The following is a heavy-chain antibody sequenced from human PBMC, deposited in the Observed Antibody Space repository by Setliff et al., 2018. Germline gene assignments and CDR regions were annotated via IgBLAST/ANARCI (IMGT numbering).Heavy chain of an antibody. CDR1: GFTFSNSE. D-gene: IGHD6-19*01. CDR2: LNRSGSII. CDR3: ASPQAVGNYLGH. J-gene: IGHJ4*02. Sequence: GGSLRLSCAASGFTFSNSEMNWVRQAPGKGLEWIAFLNRSGSIIYYADSVKGRFTVSRDNAKNSLYLQMSSLRAEDTAIYYCASPQAVGNYLGHWGQGTLVTVSS. V-gene: IGHV3-48*03.